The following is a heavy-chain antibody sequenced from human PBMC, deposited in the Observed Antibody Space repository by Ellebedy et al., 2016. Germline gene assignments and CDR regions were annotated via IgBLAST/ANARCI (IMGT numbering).Heavy chain of an antibody. Sequence: GGSLRLXXAASGFTFSSYGMHWVRQAPGKGLEWVAVIWYDGSNKYYADSVKGRFTISRDNSKNTLYLQMNSLRAEDTAVYYCARGRDCSSTSCYRTQSYYFYMDVWGKGTTVTVSS. J-gene: IGHJ6*03. V-gene: IGHV3-33*01. CDR3: ARGRDCSSTSCYRTQSYYFYMDV. D-gene: IGHD2-2*02. CDR2: IWYDGSNK. CDR1: GFTFSSYG.